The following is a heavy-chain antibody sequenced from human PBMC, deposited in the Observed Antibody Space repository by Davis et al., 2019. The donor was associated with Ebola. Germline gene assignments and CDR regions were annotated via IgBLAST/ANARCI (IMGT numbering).Heavy chain of an antibody. CDR1: GITSSYYA. CDR2: ISKDGDNA. D-gene: IGHD6-19*01. V-gene: IGHV3-30-3*01. CDR3: ARDILAVAGGNYFDY. Sequence: PGGSLRLSCAVSGITSSYYAIHWVRQAPGEGLEWLAVISKDGDNAYYADSVKGRFTISRDNSKNTLYLQMNILRGADTAVYYCARDILAVAGGNYFDYWGQGTLVTVSS. J-gene: IGHJ4*02.